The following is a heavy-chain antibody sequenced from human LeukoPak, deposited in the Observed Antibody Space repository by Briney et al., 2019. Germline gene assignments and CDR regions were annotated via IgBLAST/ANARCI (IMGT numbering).Heavy chain of an antibody. V-gene: IGHV4-34*01. D-gene: IGHD2-2*01. CDR1: GGSFRDYY. Sequence: SETLSLTCAVHGGSFRDYYWSWIRQPPGKGLEWIGEINHSGSTNYNPSLRSRVTISVDTSKNQFSLKLSSVTAADTAVYYCARVFKPNCDTTRCYGGSFDYWGQGTLVTVSS. J-gene: IGHJ4*02. CDR3: ARVFKPNCDTTRCYGGSFDY. CDR2: INHSGST.